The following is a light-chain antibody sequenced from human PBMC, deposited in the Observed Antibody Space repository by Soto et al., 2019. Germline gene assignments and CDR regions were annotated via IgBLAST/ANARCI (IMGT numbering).Light chain of an antibody. CDR1: QSVSRQ. J-gene: IGKJ1*01. CDR2: DTS. CDR3: QLSLKWPPT. Sequence: EIVMTQSPATLSVTPGERATLSCRASQSVSRQVAWYQHKPGQAPRLLIYDTSPRATGIPARFSGSGSGTEFTLTISSLQSEDFALYYCQLSLKWPPTFGQGPQVQIK. V-gene: IGKV3-15*01.